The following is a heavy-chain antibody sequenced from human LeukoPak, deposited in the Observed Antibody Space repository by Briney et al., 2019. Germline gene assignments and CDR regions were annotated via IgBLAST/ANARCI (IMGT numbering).Heavy chain of an antibody. V-gene: IGHV1-8*01. J-gene: IGHJ5*02. CDR1: GYTFTNYD. D-gene: IGHD4-17*01. CDR2: MNSNTGNT. CDR3: ARSRYGDYSP. Sequence: ASVNVSCKTSGYTFTNYDINWVRQASGQGLEWMGWMNSNTGNTGYAQKFQGRVTITRDTSTSTAYMELGNLRSEDTAVYFCARSRYGDYSPWGQGTLVIVSS.